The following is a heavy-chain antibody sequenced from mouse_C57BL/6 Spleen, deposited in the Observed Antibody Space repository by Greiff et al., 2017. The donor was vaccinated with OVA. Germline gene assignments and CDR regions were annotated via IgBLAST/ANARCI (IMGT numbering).Heavy chain of an antibody. D-gene: IGHD4-1*01. CDR1: GFTFTDYY. CDR2: IRNKANGYTT. J-gene: IGHJ2*01. V-gene: IGHV7-3*01. CDR3: ARAWDYHYFDY. Sequence: EVQLVESGGGLVQPGGSLSLSCAASGFTFTDYYMSWVRQPPGKALEWLGFIRNKANGYTTEYSASVKGRFTISRDNSQSILYLQMNALRAEDSATYYCARAWDYHYFDYWGQGTTLTVSS.